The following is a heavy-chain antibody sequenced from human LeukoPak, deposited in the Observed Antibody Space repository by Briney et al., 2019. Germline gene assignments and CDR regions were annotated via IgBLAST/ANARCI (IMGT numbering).Heavy chain of an antibody. J-gene: IGHJ4*02. CDR2: ISSSSSYI. Sequence: GGSLRLSCAASGFTFSSYSMNWVRQAPGKGLEWVSSISSSSSYIYYADSVKGRFTISRDNAKNSLYLQMNSLRAEDTAVYYCAREVLTGTTSFDYWGQGTPVTVSS. CDR1: GFTFSSYS. CDR3: AREVLTGTTSFDY. V-gene: IGHV3-21*01. D-gene: IGHD1-7*01.